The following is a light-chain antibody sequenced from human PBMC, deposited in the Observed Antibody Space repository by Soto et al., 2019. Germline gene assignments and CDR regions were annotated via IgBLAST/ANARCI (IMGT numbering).Light chain of an antibody. J-gene: IGLJ1*01. CDR3: SSYSSLTTKNV. Sequence: QSVLTQPASVSGSPGQSITISCTGTSNDVGGYNYVSWYQQHPGKAPKLMIYDVINRPSGISNRFSGSKSGNTASLTISGLQAEDEADYYCSSYSSLTTKNVFGPGTKLTVL. CDR2: DVI. V-gene: IGLV2-14*01. CDR1: SNDVGGYNY.